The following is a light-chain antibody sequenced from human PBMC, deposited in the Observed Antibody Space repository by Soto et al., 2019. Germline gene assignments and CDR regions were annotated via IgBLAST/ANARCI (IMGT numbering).Light chain of an antibody. CDR2: GAS. CDR3: QQYGSSPRT. J-gene: IGKJ1*01. CDR1: QSVSSSY. V-gene: IGKV3-20*01. Sequence: EIVLTQSPGTLSLSPGERATLSCRASQSVSSSYLAWYQQKPGKAPRLLIYGASSRATGIPDRFSGSGSGTDFTLTIRRLEPEDFAVYYCQQYGSSPRTFGQGTKMEIK.